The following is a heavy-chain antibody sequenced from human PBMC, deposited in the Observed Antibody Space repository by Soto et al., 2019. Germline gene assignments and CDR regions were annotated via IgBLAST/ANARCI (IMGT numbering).Heavy chain of an antibody. Sequence: SETLSLTCTVSGGSISSYYWSWIRQPPGKGLEWIGYIYYSGSTNYNPSLKSRVTISVDTSENQFSLKLSSVTAADTAVYYCARMIAVDGRWFDPWGQGILVTVSS. CDR1: GGSISSYY. V-gene: IGHV4-59*08. CDR3: ARMIAVDGRWFDP. J-gene: IGHJ5*02. CDR2: IYYSGST. D-gene: IGHD6-19*01.